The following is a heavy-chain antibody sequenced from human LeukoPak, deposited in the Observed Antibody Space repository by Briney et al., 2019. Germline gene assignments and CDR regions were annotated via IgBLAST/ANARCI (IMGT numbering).Heavy chain of an antibody. V-gene: IGHV3-73*01. CDR2: IRSKTNSYAT. CDR3: SANYCSGTNCYYY. Sequence: GGSLRLSCAASGFTFSGSAMHWVRQASGKGLEWVGRIRSKTNSYATAYAASVKGRFTISRDDSKNTAYLQMNSLKTEDAAVYYCSANYCSGTNCYYYWGQGTLVTVSS. CDR1: GFTFSGSA. J-gene: IGHJ4*02. D-gene: IGHD2-15*01.